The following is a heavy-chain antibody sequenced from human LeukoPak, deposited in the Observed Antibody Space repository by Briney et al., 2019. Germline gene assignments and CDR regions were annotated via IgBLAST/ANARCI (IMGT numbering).Heavy chain of an antibody. J-gene: IGHJ4*02. Sequence: GGSLRLSCAASGFTFSSYAMSWVRQAPGKGLEWVSAISGSGGSTYYADSVKGRFTISRDNSKNTLYLQMNSLRAEDTAVYYCAKDDYYDILTGYYPEGLWGQGTLVTVSS. V-gene: IGHV3-23*01. CDR2: ISGSGGST. CDR1: GFTFSSYA. D-gene: IGHD3-9*01. CDR3: AKDDYYDILTGYYPEGL.